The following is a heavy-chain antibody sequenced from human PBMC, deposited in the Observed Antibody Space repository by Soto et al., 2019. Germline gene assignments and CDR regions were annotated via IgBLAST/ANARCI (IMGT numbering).Heavy chain of an antibody. J-gene: IGHJ4*02. CDR2: INHSGST. V-gene: IGHV4-34*01. Sequence: QVHLQQWGAGLLKPSETLSLTCAVYGGSFIGYYWSWIRQPPGKGLEWIGEINHSGSTNYNPSLKSRVTLSVDTSKSQFSLKLSSVTAADTAVYYCAATYYVFWSGYKSLYYFDFWGQGTLVTVSS. CDR1: GGSFIGYY. CDR3: AATYYVFWSGYKSLYYFDF. D-gene: IGHD3-3*01.